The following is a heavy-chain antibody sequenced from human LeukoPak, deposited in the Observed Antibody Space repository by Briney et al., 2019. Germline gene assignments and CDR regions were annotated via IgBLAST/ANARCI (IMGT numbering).Heavy chain of an antibody. J-gene: IGHJ5*02. CDR2: INPNSGGT. D-gene: IGHD3-22*01. CDR1: GYTFTGYY. V-gene: IGHV1-2*02. CDR3: ARDTHFTMIVVVIQPTEGWFDP. Sequence: ASVKVSCKASGYTFTGYYMHWVRQAPGQGLEWMGWINPNSGGTNYAQKFQGRVTMTRDTSISTAYMELSRLRSDDTAVCYCARDTHFTMIVVVIQPTEGWFDPWGQGTLVTVSS.